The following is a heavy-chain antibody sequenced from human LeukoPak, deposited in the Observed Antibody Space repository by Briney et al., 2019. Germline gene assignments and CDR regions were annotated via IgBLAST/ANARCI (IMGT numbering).Heavy chain of an antibody. D-gene: IGHD6-19*01. CDR2: IKQDGSEK. J-gene: IGHJ5*02. Sequence: GGSLRLSCAASGFTFSSYGMHWVRQAPGKGLEWVANIKQDGSEKYYVDSVKGRFTISRDNAKNSLYLQMNSLRAEDTALYYCARAAAETGAFRDNWFDPWGQGTLVTVSS. CDR1: GFTFSSYG. V-gene: IGHV3-7*01. CDR3: ARAAAETGAFRDNWFDP.